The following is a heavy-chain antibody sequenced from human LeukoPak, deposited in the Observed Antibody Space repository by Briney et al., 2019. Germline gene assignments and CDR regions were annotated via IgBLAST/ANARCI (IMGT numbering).Heavy chain of an antibody. CDR1: GFTFSSYG. D-gene: IGHD6-13*01. Sequence: GGSLRLSCAASGFTFSSYGMHWVRQAPGKGLEWVAVISYDGSNKYYADSVKGRFTISRDNSKNTLYLQMNSLRAEDTVVYYCAKDLYSSSYSFDYWGQGTLVTVSS. CDR3: AKDLYSSSYSFDY. CDR2: ISYDGSNK. V-gene: IGHV3-30*18. J-gene: IGHJ4*02.